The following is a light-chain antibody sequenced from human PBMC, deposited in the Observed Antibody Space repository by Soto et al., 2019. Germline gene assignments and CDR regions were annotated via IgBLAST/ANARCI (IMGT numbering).Light chain of an antibody. J-gene: IGKJ1*01. CDR3: QQNNTARWK. CDR2: TAS. V-gene: IGKV1-39*01. Sequence: DIQMTQSPSSLSASVGDRVTISCRASERISDYLAWYQQKPGKAPKLLINTASSLRSGVPSRFSGSGSGTDFTLTIDSLQPEDFATYFCQQNNTARWKCGQGTKVDIK. CDR1: ERISDY.